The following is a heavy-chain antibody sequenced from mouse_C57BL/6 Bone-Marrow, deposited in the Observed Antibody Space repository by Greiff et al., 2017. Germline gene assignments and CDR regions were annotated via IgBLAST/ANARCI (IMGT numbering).Heavy chain of an antibody. Sequence: VQLQQSGAELARPGASVKMSCKASGYTFTSYTMHWVKQRPGQGLEWIGYINPSSGYTKYNQKFKDKATLTADKSSSTAYMQLSSLTSEDSAVYYCAREGYYGNYGFAYWGQGTLVTVSA. CDR3: AREGYYGNYGFAY. D-gene: IGHD2-1*01. CDR2: INPSSGYT. J-gene: IGHJ3*01. CDR1: GYTFTSYT. V-gene: IGHV1-4*01.